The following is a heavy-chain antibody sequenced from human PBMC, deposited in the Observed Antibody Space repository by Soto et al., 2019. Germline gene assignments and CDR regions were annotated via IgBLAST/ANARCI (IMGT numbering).Heavy chain of an antibody. V-gene: IGHV1-18*01. CDR3: ARALTGYGMDV. CDR1: RYIFTNYG. Sequence: QVQLVQSGVEVREPGASVKVSCKAVRYIFTNYGVSWVRQAPGQGLEWMGWITTYNGNTEYAQKFQGRVTMTTDASTSTAYRELGSLRSGATAVYYCARALTGYGMDVWGQGTTVTVSS. J-gene: IGHJ6*02. CDR2: ITTYNGNT.